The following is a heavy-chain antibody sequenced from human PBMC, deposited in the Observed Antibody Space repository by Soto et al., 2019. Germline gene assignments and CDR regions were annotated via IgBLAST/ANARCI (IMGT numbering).Heavy chain of an antibody. CDR1: GFTFSSYG. J-gene: IGHJ4*02. CDR2: IWYDGSNK. CDR3: ARGPLRHFDWLAHFDY. D-gene: IGHD3-9*01. V-gene: IGHV3-33*01. Sequence: QVQLVESGGGVVQPGRSLRLSCAASGFTFSSYGMHWVRQAPGKGLEWVAVIWYDGSNKYYADSVKGRFTISRDNSKNTLYLQMNSLRAEDTAVYYCARGPLRHFDWLAHFDYWGQGTLVTGSS.